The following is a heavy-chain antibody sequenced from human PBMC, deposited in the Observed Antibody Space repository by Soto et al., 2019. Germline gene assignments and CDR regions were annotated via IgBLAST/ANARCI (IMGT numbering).Heavy chain of an antibody. CDR1: GYSITSCYY. J-gene: IGHJ6*02. D-gene: IGHD2-15*01. CDR2: IYHSGNT. Sequence: PETLSLTCAVSGYSITSCYYRGWLRPPPGKGLEWIGSIYHSGNTYYNPSLKSRVTISVDASKNQFSLRLSSVTAADTAVYYCGREGGACRSAGSSYSDDFYYTMDVWGPGATVTVSS. CDR3: GREGGACRSAGSSYSDDFYYTMDV. V-gene: IGHV4-38-2*02.